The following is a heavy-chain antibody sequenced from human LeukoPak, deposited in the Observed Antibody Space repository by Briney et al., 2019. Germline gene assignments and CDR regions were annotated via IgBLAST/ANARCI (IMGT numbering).Heavy chain of an antibody. V-gene: IGHV1-2*02. CDR2: INPNSGGT. D-gene: IGHD1-26*01. CDR3: ARDLYVATPAPFDH. CDR1: GYTFTGYY. J-gene: IGHJ5*02. Sequence: ASVKVSCKASGYTFTGYYMHWVRQAPGQGLEWMGWINPNSGGTYYAQKFQGRVTMTSDTSISTAYMELSRLRSDNTAVYYCARDLYVATPAPFDHWGQGTLVTVSS.